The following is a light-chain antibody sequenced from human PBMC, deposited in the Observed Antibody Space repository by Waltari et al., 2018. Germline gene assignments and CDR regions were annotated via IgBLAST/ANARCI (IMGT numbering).Light chain of an antibody. CDR3: QVWDSTSDHVV. J-gene: IGLJ2*01. V-gene: IGLV3-21*02. CDR2: DDS. CDR1: NLEDKS. Sequence: YVLTQPPSVSVAPGPTAKITCRGANLEDKSVNWYKQRPGQAPVLVLYDDSDRPSGLPERFSGSNSGKATLTISRVEAGDEADYYCQVWDSTSDHVVFGGGTKLTVL.